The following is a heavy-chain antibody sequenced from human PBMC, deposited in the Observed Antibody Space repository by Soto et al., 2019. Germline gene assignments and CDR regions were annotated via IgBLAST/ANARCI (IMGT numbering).Heavy chain of an antibody. Sequence: ASVKVSCKASGGTFSSYAISWVRQAPGQGLEWMGGIIPIFGTANYAQKFQRRVTITADESTSTAYMELSSLRSEDTAVYYCARGDYKDYYYYGIDVWGQGPTVPVSS. CDR1: GGTFSSYA. CDR3: ARGDYKDYYYYGIDV. V-gene: IGHV1-69*13. CDR2: IIPIFGTA. J-gene: IGHJ6*02. D-gene: IGHD4-4*01.